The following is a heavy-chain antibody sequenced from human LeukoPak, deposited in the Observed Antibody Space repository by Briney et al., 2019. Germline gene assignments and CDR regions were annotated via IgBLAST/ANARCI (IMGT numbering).Heavy chain of an antibody. V-gene: IGHV3-33*01. CDR2: ICYDGSNK. D-gene: IGHD3-22*01. J-gene: IGHJ4*02. CDR1: GFTFSSYS. Sequence: PGGSLRLSCAASGFTFSSYSMHWVRQAPGKGLEWVAVICYDGSNKYYADSVKGRFTISRENSKNTLYLQMNSLRAEDTAVYYCARDREGYYDSSGYYVPGYFDYWGQGTLVTVSS. CDR3: ARDREGYYDSSGYYVPGYFDY.